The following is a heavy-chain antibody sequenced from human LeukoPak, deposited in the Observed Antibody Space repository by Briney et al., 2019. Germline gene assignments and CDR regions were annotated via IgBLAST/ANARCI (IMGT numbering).Heavy chain of an antibody. CDR1: GGSFSGYY. CDR3: ARVGVWTYYYGSGRGGYFDY. D-gene: IGHD3-10*01. J-gene: IGHJ4*02. CDR2: INHSGST. V-gene: IGHV4-34*01. Sequence: SETLSLTCAVYGGSFSGYYWSWIRQPPGKGLEWIGEINHSGSTNYNPSLKSRVTISVDTSKNQFSLKLSSVTAADTAVYYCARVGVWTYYYGSGRGGYFDYWGQGTLVTVSS.